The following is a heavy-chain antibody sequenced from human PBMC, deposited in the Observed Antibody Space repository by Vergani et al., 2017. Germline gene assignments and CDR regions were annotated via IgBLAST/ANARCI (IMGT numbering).Heavy chain of an antibody. CDR3: ARMELLSAFDI. V-gene: IGHV4-59*01. D-gene: IGHD1-26*01. J-gene: IGHJ3*02. CDR1: GGPISSYY. CDR2: IYYSGST. Sequence: QVQLQESGPGLVKPSENLSLTCTVSGGPISSYYWSWIRQPPGQGLEWIGYIYYSGSTNYNPPLKSRVTISVDTSKNQFSLKLSSVTAADTDVYYCARMELLSAFDIWGQGTMVTVSS.